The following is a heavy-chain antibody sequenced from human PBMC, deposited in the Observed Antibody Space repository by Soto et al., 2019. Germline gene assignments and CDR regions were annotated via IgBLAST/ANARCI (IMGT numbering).Heavy chain of an antibody. J-gene: IGHJ6*02. CDR1: GGSISTYY. V-gene: IGHV4-59*01. Sequence: LFLTCTVSGGSISTYYWSWIRQPPGKGLEWIGYIYYSGSTSYNPSLKSRVTISVDTSKNQFSLKLRSVAAADTAVYYCASDRSSGWDQGYGMDVWGQGTTVTVSS. CDR3: ASDRSSGWDQGYGMDV. CDR2: IYYSGST. D-gene: IGHD6-19*01.